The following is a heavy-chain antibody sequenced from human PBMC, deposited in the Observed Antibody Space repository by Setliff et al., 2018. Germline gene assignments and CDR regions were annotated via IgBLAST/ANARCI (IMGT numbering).Heavy chain of an antibody. CDR1: GFTFSSDS. D-gene: IGHD6-19*01. V-gene: IGHV3-23*01. CDR3: ARSRTGEYSSGWLNWFDP. CDR2: ISGSGGST. Sequence: GGSLRLSCAASGFTFSSDSMTWVRQAPGQGLEWVSAISGSGGSTYYADSVKGRFTISRDNSKNTLYLQMGSLRAEDMAVYYCARSRTGEYSSGWLNWFDPWGQGTLVTVSS. J-gene: IGHJ5*02.